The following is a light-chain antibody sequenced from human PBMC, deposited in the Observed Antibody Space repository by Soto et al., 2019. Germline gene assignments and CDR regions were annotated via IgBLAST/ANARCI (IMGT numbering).Light chain of an antibody. V-gene: IGLV4-60*03. CDR3: ETWYSNNLI. CDR2: LEGSGNY. CDR1: SGHSTYI. J-gene: IGLJ2*01. Sequence: QPVLTQSSSASASLGSSVKLTCTLSSGHSTYIISWHQHQPGKAPRYLMKLEGSGNYNKGSGVPDRFSGSSSGADRYLIISNLQSEDEADYYCETWYSNNLIFGGGTKLTVL.